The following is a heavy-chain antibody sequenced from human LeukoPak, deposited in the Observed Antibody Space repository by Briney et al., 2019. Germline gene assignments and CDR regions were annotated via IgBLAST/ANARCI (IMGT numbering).Heavy chain of an antibody. CDR2: ISSNGGST. Sequence: GGSLRLSCAASGFTFSSYAMHWVRQAPGKGLECVSAISSNGGSTYYANSVKGRFTISRDNSKNTLYLQMGSLRAEDMAVYYCARGLDYYYDSSSYPARYYYYYMDVWGKGTTVTVSS. CDR3: ARGLDYYYDSSSYPARYYYYYMDV. D-gene: IGHD3-22*01. V-gene: IGHV3-64*01. J-gene: IGHJ6*03. CDR1: GFTFSSYA.